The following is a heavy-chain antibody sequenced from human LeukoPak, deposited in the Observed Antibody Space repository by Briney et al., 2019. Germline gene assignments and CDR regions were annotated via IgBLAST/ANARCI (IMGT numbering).Heavy chain of an antibody. CDR3: ARDFAGVTYYYDSSGYYSQRSAFDI. Sequence: ASVKVSCKASGYTFTSYGISWVRQAPGQGLEWMGWISAYNGNTNYAQKLQGRVTMTTDTSTSTAYMELRSLRSDDTAVYYCARDFAGVTYYYDSSGYYSQRSAFDIWGQGTMVTVSS. CDR1: GYTFTSYG. CDR2: ISAYNGNT. V-gene: IGHV1-18*01. J-gene: IGHJ3*02. D-gene: IGHD3-22*01.